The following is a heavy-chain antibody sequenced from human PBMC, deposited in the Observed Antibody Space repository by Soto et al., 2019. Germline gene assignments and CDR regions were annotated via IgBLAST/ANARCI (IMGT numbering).Heavy chain of an antibody. D-gene: IGHD4-17*01. Sequence: GASVKVSCKASGGTFSSYAISWVRQAPGQGLEWMGGIIPIFGTANYAQKFQGRVTITADESTSTAYMELSSLRSEDTAVYYCARDPPSTVNTWEGPKKEYEEDYWGQGTLVTVSS. CDR1: GGTFSSYA. J-gene: IGHJ4*02. CDR3: ARDPPSTVNTWEGPKKEYEEDY. CDR2: IIPIFGTA. V-gene: IGHV1-69*13.